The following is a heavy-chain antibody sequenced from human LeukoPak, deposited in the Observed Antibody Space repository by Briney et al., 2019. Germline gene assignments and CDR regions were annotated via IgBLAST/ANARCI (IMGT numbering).Heavy chain of an antibody. J-gene: IGHJ4*02. V-gene: IGHV3-33*08. CDR1: GFTFSSYA. CDR2: IWYDGSNK. CDR3: ARDMFDWSSYYFDY. D-gene: IGHD3-10*02. Sequence: GGSLRLSCAASGFTFSSYAMRWVRQAPGKGLEWVAVIWYDGSNKYYADSVKGRFTISRDNSKNTLYLQMNSLRAEDTAVYYYARDMFDWSSYYFDYWGQGTLVTVPS.